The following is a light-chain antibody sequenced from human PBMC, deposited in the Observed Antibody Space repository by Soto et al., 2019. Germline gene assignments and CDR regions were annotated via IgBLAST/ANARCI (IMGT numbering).Light chain of an antibody. Sequence: EIVLTQSPATLSVSPGDRVTLSCRASQSVDINLAWYQQKAGQAPRLLVYGASTKATDMPGRFSGRGSGTEFTLTINNLQSEYFAVYYCQQYRNWPRTFGQGTKVDIK. J-gene: IGKJ1*01. CDR3: QQYRNWPRT. CDR1: QSVDIN. V-gene: IGKV3-15*01. CDR2: GAS.